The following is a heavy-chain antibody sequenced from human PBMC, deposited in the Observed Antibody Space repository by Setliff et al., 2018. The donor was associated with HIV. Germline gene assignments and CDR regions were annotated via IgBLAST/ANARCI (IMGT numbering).Heavy chain of an antibody. V-gene: IGHV4-38-2*02. CDR3: ARQAWHYDRDGYFIDY. CDR2: IYQSGNT. D-gene: IGHD3-22*01. Sequence: TSETLSLTCTVSGGSISSGFYWSWMRQPPGKGLEWIGSIYQSGNTNYNPSLESRLTISVDTAKNQFSLKLSSVTAADTAVYYCARQAWHYDRDGYFIDYWGQGMLVTVSS. CDR1: GGSISSGFY. J-gene: IGHJ4*02.